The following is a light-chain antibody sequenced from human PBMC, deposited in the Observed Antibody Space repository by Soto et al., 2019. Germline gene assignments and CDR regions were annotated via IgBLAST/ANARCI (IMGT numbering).Light chain of an antibody. CDR1: QSFSSNY. V-gene: IGKV3-20*01. Sequence: EIVLTQSPGTLSLSPGERATLSCRASQSFSSNYLAWYQQKPGQAPRLLIYGASIRATGIPDRFSGSGSGTDFTLTITRLATEDFAVYYCQQYGSTHTLGGGTKV. J-gene: IGKJ4*01. CDR2: GAS. CDR3: QQYGSTHT.